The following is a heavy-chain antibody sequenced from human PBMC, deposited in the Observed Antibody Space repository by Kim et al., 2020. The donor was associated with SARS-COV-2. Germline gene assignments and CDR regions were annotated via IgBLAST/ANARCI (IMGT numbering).Heavy chain of an antibody. CDR2: INHSGST. CDR1: GGSFSGYY. Sequence: SETLSLTCAVYGGSFSGYYWSWIRQPPGKGLEWIGEINHSGSTNYNPSLKSRVTISVDTSKNQFSLKLSSVTAADTAVYYCARGRVSYGSGSWIWFDPWGQGTLVTVSS. CDR3: ARGRVSYGSGSWIWFDP. V-gene: IGHV4-34*01. D-gene: IGHD3-10*01. J-gene: IGHJ5*02.